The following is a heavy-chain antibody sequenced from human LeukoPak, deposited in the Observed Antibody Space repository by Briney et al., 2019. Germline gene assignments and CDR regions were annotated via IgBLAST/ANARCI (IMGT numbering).Heavy chain of an antibody. CDR3: ARNSSSGIFDY. V-gene: IGHV4-38-2*01. Sequence: PSETLSLTCVVSGYSIRNGDYWGWIRQSPGKGLEWIASMYNSVSIHYNPSLKSRVTILVDTSKNEFSLKMRSVTAADTAVYYCARNSSSGIFDYWGQGTLATVSS. CDR2: MYNSVSI. CDR1: GYSIRNGDY. J-gene: IGHJ4*02. D-gene: IGHD6-6*01.